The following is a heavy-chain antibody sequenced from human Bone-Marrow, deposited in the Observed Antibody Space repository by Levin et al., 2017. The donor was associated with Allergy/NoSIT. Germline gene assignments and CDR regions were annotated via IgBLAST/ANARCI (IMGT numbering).Heavy chain of an antibody. CDR2: IGTAGDT. CDR1: GFTFSSYD. CDR3: ARGRSLTTVTTYDAFDI. D-gene: IGHD4-17*01. J-gene: IGHJ3*02. V-gene: IGHV3-13*01. Sequence: GESLKISCAASGFTFSSYDMHWVRQATGKGLEWVSAIGTAGDTNYPGSVKGRFTISRENAKNSLYLQMNSLRAGDTAVYYCARGRSLTTVTTYDAFDIWGQGTMVTVSS.